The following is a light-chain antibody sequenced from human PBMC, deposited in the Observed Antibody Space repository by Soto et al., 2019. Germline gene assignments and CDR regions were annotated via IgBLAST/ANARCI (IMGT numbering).Light chain of an antibody. J-gene: IGKJ1*01. CDR2: GIS. CDR3: QQYVTSSPRT. Sequence: EIVLTQSPGTLSLSPGERATLSCRASHTISSSYLAWYQQKPGQAPRLLMYGISRRATGIPDRFSGSGSGTDLTLTITRLEPEDFAVYYCQQYVTSSPRTFGQVTKVDIK. CDR1: HTISSSY. V-gene: IGKV3-20*01.